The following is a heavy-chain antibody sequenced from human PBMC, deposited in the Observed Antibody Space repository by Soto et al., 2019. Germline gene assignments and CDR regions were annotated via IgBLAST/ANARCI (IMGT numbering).Heavy chain of an antibody. D-gene: IGHD3-3*01. CDR3: ARYNDVDYDFWSSYYSGRRGQNHYYCCGMDG. Sequence: PRLSCAASGFTFSSYWMSWVRQAPGKGLEWVANIKQDGSEKYYVDSLKGRFTISRDNAKNSLYLQMNSLRADDTAVYYCARYNDVDYDFWSSYYSGRRGQNHYYCCGMDGWGQGTTVTVSS. J-gene: IGHJ6*02. CDR1: GFTFSSYW. CDR2: IKQDGSEK. V-gene: IGHV3-7*03.